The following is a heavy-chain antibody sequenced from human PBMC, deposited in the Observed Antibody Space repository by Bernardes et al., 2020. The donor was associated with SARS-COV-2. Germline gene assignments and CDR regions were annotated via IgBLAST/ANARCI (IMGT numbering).Heavy chain of an antibody. CDR1: GFTFSSYA. V-gene: IGHV3-23*01. CDR2: ISGSGGST. Sequence: GWSLRLSCAASGFTFSSYAMSWVRQAPGKGLEWVSAISGSGGSTYYADSVKGRFTISRDNSKNTLYLQMNSLRAEDTAVYYCATLYDSSGYYDYWGQGTLVTVSS. J-gene: IGHJ4*02. CDR3: ATLYDSSGYYDY. D-gene: IGHD3-22*01.